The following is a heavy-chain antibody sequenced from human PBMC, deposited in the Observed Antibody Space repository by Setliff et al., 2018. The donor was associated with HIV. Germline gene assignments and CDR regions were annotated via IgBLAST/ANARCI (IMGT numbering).Heavy chain of an antibody. CDR2: ITPSGRT. V-gene: IGHV4-34*01. J-gene: IGHJ4*02. CDR3: ASSVGFRDF. Sequence: SETLSLTCSVSGGPVSGHFWTWIRQAPGKGLEWIAEITPSGRTNYSPSLKSRLSLSIESYKNQLFLKVMSVTAADSAVYYCASSVGFRDFWGQGTPVTVPS. D-gene: IGHD3-10*01. CDR1: GGPVSGHF.